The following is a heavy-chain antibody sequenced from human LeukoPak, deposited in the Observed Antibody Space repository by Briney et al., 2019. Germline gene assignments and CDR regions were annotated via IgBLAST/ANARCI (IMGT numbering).Heavy chain of an antibody. V-gene: IGHV4-59*05. D-gene: IGHD2-2*01. CDR3: ARHSGDIVVVPAAIVWDY. J-gene: IGHJ4*02. Sequence: KPSETLSLTCTVSGGSISSYYWSWIRQPPGKGLEWIGSIYYSGSTYYNPSLKSRVTISVDTSKNQFSLKLSSVTAADTAVYYCARHSGDIVVVPAAIVWDYWGQGTLVTVSS. CDR2: IYYSGST. CDR1: GGSISSYY.